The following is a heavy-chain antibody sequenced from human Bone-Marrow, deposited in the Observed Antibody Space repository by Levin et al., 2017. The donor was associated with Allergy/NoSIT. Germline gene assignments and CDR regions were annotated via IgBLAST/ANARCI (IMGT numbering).Heavy chain of an antibody. D-gene: IGHD3-22*01. V-gene: IGHV3-9*01. CDR2: ISWNSGSI. Sequence: PGGSLRLSCAASGFTFDDYAMHWVRQAPGKGLEWVSGISWNSGSIGYADSVKGRFTISRDNAKNSLYLQMNSLRAEDTALYYCAKEIGYYDSGFYYYYGMDVWGQGTTVTVSS. CDR3: AKEIGYYDSGFYYYYGMDV. CDR1: GFTFDDYA. J-gene: IGHJ6*02.